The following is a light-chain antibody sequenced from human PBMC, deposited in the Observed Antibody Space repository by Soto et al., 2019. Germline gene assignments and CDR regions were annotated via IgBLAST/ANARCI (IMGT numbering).Light chain of an antibody. CDR1: ESIATW. CDR2: DAS. CDR3: HQYNSY. J-gene: IGKJ2*01. V-gene: IGKV1-5*01. Sequence: DVHMTQSPSSLSASVGDRVTITCRVSESIATWLAWYQQKPGQAPKLLIYDASRLESGVPSRFSGGGSGTEFTLTISGLQPEDFATYYCHQYNSYFGPGTKLEI.